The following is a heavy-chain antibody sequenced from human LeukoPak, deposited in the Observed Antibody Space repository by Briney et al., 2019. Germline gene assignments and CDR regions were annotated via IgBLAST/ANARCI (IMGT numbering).Heavy chain of an antibody. D-gene: IGHD3-10*01. CDR3: ATQFGSGTLANEYDY. CDR2: IRSDGSNK. V-gene: IGHV3-30*02. Sequence: GGSLRLSCAPSGFTFSVYGMHWVRQAPGKGLEWVSFIRSDGSNKYYTESVKGRFTVSRDNSNNTLYLQMNSLRVEDTAVYYCATQFGSGTLANEYDYWGQGSLVTVSS. J-gene: IGHJ4*02. CDR1: GFTFSVYG.